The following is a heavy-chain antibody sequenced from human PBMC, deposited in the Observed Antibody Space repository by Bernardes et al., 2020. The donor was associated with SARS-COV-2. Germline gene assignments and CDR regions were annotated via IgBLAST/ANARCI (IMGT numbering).Heavy chain of an antibody. CDR1: GASLSRYY. Sequence: SEPLYVTCTVSGASLSRYYGSWIRQPPGKGMEWIGYIYYDGSTNYNPSLKSRVTISIDTSKNQFSLKLNSMTAADTAVYYCARGFGDYGDYGPTFDYWGQGTLVTVSS. J-gene: IGHJ4*02. CDR2: IYYDGST. D-gene: IGHD4-17*01. CDR3: ARGFGDYGDYGPTFDY. V-gene: IGHV4-59*01.